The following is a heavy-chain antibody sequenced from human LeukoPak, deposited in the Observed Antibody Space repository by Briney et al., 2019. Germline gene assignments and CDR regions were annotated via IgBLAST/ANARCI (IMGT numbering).Heavy chain of an antibody. CDR3: AKDQGSRGRAFDY. CDR1: GGSFSGYY. V-gene: IGHV4-34*01. J-gene: IGHJ4*02. D-gene: IGHD3-16*01. CDR2: INHSGST. Sequence: KPSETLSLTCAVYGGSFSGYYWSWIRQPPGKGLEWIGEINHSGSTNYNPSLKSRVTMSLDTSKNQFSLNLNSVTAADTAVYYCAKDQGSRGRAFDYWGQGTLVTVSS.